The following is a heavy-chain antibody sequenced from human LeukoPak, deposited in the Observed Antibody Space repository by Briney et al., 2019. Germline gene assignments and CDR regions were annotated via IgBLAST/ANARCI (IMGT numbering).Heavy chain of an antibody. D-gene: IGHD5-18*01. Sequence: PGGSLRLSCAASGFTFSSYAMSWVRQAPGKGLEWVSAISGSGGSTYYADSVKGRFTISRDNSKNTLYLQMNSLRAEDTAVYYCATTPGSYGRGFDYWGQGTLVTVSS. V-gene: IGHV3-23*01. CDR3: ATTPGSYGRGFDY. CDR1: GFTFSSYA. CDR2: ISGSGGST. J-gene: IGHJ4*02.